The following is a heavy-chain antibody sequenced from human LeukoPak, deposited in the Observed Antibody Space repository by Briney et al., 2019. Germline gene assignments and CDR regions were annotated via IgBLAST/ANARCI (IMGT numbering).Heavy chain of an antibody. J-gene: IGHJ4*02. CDR2: IYTSEST. V-gene: IGHV4-61*02. CDR3: ARATDYDNSGPDY. CDR1: GGSISSGTYY. D-gene: IGHD3-22*01. Sequence: SETLSLTCTVSGGSISSGTYYWSWIRQPAGKGLEWIGRIYTSESTNYNPSLKSRVTMSIDTSKNQFSLRLSSVTAADTAVYYCARATDYDNSGPDYWGQGTLVTVSS.